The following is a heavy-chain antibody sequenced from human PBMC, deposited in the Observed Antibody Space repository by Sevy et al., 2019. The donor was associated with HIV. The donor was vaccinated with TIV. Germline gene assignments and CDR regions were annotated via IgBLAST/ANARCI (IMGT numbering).Heavy chain of an antibody. CDR1: GFTFSSYA. J-gene: IGHJ4*02. D-gene: IGHD2-15*01. CDR3: AKLSCSDGNCFSIDY. Sequence: GGSLRLSCAASGFTFSSYAMTWVRQAPGKGLEWASGISAVCASTYYADSVKGRFTISRDNSKNTLYLQINSLRAEDTAVYYCAKLSCSDGNCFSIDYWGQGTMVTVSS. V-gene: IGHV3-23*01. CDR2: ISAVCAST.